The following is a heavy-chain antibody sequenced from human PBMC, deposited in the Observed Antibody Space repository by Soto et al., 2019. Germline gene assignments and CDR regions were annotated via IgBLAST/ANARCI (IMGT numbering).Heavy chain of an antibody. Sequence: QMQLVQSGREEKKPGTSVKVSCKASGFTFPSSAVQWVRQARGQRLEWIARIVVGSGNTNYAQKFQERLTISRDMSTNTAYMELSSLRSEDTAVYYCAAVPYYYDTSGTYFDYWGQGTLVTVSS. V-gene: IGHV1-58*01. J-gene: IGHJ4*02. CDR1: GFTFPSSA. CDR3: AAVPYYYDTSGTYFDY. CDR2: IVVGSGNT. D-gene: IGHD3-22*01.